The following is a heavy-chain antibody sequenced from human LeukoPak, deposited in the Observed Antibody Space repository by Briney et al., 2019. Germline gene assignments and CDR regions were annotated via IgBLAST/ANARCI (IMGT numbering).Heavy chain of an antibody. CDR1: GFTFSTFA. Sequence: GGSLRLSCAASGFTFSTFAMIWVRQPPGKGLEWVLSIFPSGGEIHYADSVRGRSTISRDNSKSTLSLQMNSLRAEDTAIYYCATYRQVLLPFESWGQGTLVTVSS. CDR3: ATYRQVLLPFES. V-gene: IGHV3-23*01. D-gene: IGHD2-8*02. CDR2: IFPSGGEI. J-gene: IGHJ4*02.